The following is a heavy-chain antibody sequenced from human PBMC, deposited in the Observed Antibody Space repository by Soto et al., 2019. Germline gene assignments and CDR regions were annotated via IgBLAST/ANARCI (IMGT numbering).Heavy chain of an antibody. Sequence: PGGSLRLSCAASGFIFSDYEINWARQAPGKGLEWVSYISGSGLTIYYADSVKGRFTISRDNAKNSLYLQMNSLGVEDTAVYYCARGPYRNTYNWFDSWGQGTLVTVSS. J-gene: IGHJ5*02. V-gene: IGHV3-48*03. CDR2: ISGSGLTI. CDR1: GFIFSDYE. CDR3: ARGPYRNTYNWFDS. D-gene: IGHD5-12*01.